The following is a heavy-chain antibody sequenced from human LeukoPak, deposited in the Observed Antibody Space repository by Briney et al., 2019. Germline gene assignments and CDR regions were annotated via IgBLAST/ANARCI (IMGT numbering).Heavy chain of an antibody. CDR1: GGSISSYY. CDR3: ARVTMVRGVMVDY. V-gene: IGHV4-59*08. Sequence: TSETLSLTCTVSGGSISSYYWSWIRQPPGKGLEWIGYIYYSGSTNYNPSLKSRVTISVDTSKNQFSLKLSSVTAADTAVYYCARVTMVRGVMVDYWGQGTLVTVSS. D-gene: IGHD3-10*01. J-gene: IGHJ4*02. CDR2: IYYSGST.